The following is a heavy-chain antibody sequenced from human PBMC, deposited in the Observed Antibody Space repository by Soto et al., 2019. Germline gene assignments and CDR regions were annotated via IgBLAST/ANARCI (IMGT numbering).Heavy chain of an antibody. D-gene: IGHD3-10*01. CDR1: GFSLSNARMG. CDR2: IFSNDEK. V-gene: IGHV2-26*01. CDR3: ARILTGRWFGEFTFEP. J-gene: IGHJ5*02. Sequence: QVTLKESGPVLVKPTETLTLTCTVSGFSLSNARMGVSWIRQPPGKALEWLAHIFSNDEKSYSTSLKSRLTIPNDPSKSQVVLTMTNLDPVDPATYYCARILTGRWFGEFTFEPWGQGTLVTVSS.